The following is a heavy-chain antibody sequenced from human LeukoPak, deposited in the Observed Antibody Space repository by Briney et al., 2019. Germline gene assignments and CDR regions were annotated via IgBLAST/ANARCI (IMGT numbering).Heavy chain of an antibody. CDR1: GFTFDDYG. CDR2: ITGSGGST. J-gene: IGHJ4*02. CDR3: AGGTPIDY. Sequence: GGSLRLSCAASGFTFDDYGMSWVRQAPGKGLEWVSAITGSGGSTYYADSVKGRFTISRDNSKNTLYLQMNSLRAEDTAVYYCAGGTPIDYWGQGTLVTVSS. D-gene: IGHD1-1*01. V-gene: IGHV3-23*01.